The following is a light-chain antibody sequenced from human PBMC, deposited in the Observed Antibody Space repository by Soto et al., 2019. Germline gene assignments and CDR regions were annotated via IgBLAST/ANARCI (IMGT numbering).Light chain of an antibody. CDR3: QQYGSSPWT. Sequence: DIQMTQSPSSVSASVGDRVTITCRASQSISTYLHWYQQKPGKAPNLLIYAASTLQSGVPSRFSGSGSGTDFTLTISRLEPEDFAVYYCQQYGSSPWTFGQGTKVDI. J-gene: IGKJ1*01. CDR1: QSISTY. CDR2: AAS. V-gene: IGKV1-39*01.